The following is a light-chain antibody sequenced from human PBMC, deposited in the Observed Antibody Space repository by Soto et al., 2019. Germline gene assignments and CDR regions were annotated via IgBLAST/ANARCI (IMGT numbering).Light chain of an antibody. CDR2: AAS. J-gene: IGKJ1*01. V-gene: IGKV1-6*01. Sequence: AIQMTQSPSSLSASVGDRVTITCRASQGIRNDLGWYQQKPGKAPKLLIYAASSLQSGVPSRFSGSGSGTDFTLTIGSLQPEDFATYYCLPDYNYPWTFGQGTKVEIK. CDR3: LPDYNYPWT. CDR1: QGIRND.